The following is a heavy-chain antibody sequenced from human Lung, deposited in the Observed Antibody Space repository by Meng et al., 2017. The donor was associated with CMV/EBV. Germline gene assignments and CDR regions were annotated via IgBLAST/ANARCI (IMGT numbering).Heavy chain of an antibody. D-gene: IGHD3-3*01. CDR2: VSGCDGET. J-gene: IGHJ6*02. CDR1: GYTFSSYG. Sequence: ASVKVSCKASGYTFSSYGISWVRQAPGQGLEWMGWVSGCDGETNYAQEIEGRVTMTTDTSTSTVYMELRSLRSDDTAVYYCVRDWECIARSDFCDSWGQGTXVTVSS. CDR3: VRDWECIARSDFCDS. V-gene: IGHV1-18*01.